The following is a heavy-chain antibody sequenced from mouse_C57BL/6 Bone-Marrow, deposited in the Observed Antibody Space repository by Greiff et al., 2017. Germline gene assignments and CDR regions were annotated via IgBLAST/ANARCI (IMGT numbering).Heavy chain of an antibody. CDR1: GYTFTSYW. V-gene: IGHV1-64*01. D-gene: IGHD4-1*01. Sequence: VKLQQPGAELVKPGASVKLSCTASGYTFTSYWMHWVKQRPGQGLEWIGMIHPKSGSTNYNEKFKSKATLTVAKSSSTANMPLSSLTYEYSAVYYCANGGANWDAFDYWGQGTTLTVST. J-gene: IGHJ2*01. CDR3: ANGGANWDAFDY. CDR2: IHPKSGST.